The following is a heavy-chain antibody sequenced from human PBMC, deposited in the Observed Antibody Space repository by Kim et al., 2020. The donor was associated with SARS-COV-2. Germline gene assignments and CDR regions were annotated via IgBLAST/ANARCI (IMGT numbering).Heavy chain of an antibody. J-gene: IGHJ4*02. CDR3: ARVWVSSGFLNRTYCGGDCYSGLLSCCVADPPDY. V-gene: IGHV1-18*01. CDR2: ISAYNGNT. Sequence: ASVKVSCKASGYTFTSYGISWVRQAPGQGLEWMGWISAYNGNTNYAQKLQGRVTMTTDTSTSTAYMELRSLRSDDTAVYYCARVWVSSGFLNRTYCGGDCYSGLLSCCVADPPDYWGQGTLVTVSS. D-gene: IGHD2-21*01. CDR1: GYTFTSYG.